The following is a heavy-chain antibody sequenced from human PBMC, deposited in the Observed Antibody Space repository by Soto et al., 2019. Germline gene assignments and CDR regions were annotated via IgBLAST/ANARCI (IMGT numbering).Heavy chain of an antibody. V-gene: IGHV3-21*04. Sequence: PGGSLRLSCAASGFTFRTYAMNGVRQAPGKGLEWISAISGSGSFTHDVDPVMGRFTISRENSQNQLYLQMNNLRGAATAMYYCATIPTGSGSSKSDYWGHGTQVTASS. CDR2: ISGSGSFT. J-gene: IGHJ4*01. CDR1: GFTFRTYA. D-gene: IGHD3-10*01. CDR3: ATIPTGSGSSKSDY.